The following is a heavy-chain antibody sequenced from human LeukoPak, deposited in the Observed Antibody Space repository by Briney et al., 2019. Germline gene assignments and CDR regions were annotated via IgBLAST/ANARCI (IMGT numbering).Heavy chain of an antibody. J-gene: IGHJ4*02. CDR1: GGSFSGYY. V-gene: IGHV4-34*01. CDR3: ARGAPESREMATNLFDY. D-gene: IGHD5-24*01. Sequence: SETLSLTCAVYGGSFSGYYWSWLRQPPGKGLEWIGEINHSGSTNYNPSLKSRVTISVDTSKNQFSLKLSSVTAADTAVYYCARGAPESREMATNLFDYWGQGTLVTVSS. CDR2: INHSGST.